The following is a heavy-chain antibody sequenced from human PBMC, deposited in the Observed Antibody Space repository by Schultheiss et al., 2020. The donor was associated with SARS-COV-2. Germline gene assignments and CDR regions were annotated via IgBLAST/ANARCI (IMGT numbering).Heavy chain of an antibody. CDR2: IRSIAYGATT. V-gene: IGHV3-49*04. D-gene: IGHD1-1*01. CDR3: TRDPNDLAYFSPSLQEGYYFDY. CDR1: GISSSDHF. J-gene: IGHJ4*02. Sequence: GESLKISCAVSGISSSDHFMDWVRQAPGKGLEWVGFIRSIAYGATTEYAASVKGRFTISRDDSKSIAFLHMNSLKTEDTAVYYCTRDPNDLAYFSPSLQEGYYFDYWGQGTLVTVSS.